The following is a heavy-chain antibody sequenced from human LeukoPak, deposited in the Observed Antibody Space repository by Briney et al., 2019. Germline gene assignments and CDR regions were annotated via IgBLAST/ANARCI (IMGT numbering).Heavy chain of an antibody. CDR2: IYYSGNT. Sequence: PSETLSLTCTVSGGSISSTGYYWGWIRQPPGKGLEWIGRIYYSGNTYYNPSLKSRVTISVDTSKNQFSLKMSSVTAADTAVYYCARLRYGSSWSTFDYWGQGTLVTVSS. CDR3: ARLRYGSSWSTFDY. D-gene: IGHD6-13*01. J-gene: IGHJ4*02. V-gene: IGHV4-39*01. CDR1: GGSISSTGYY.